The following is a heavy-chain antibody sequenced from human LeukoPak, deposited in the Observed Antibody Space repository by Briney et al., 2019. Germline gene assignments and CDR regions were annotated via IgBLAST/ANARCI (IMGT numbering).Heavy chain of an antibody. CDR2: IYYSGST. Sequence: SETLSLTCTVSGGSISSYFWSWIRQPPGKGLEWIGSIYYSGSTYYNPSLKSRVTISVDTSKNQFSLKLSSVTAADTAVYYCATGNSITIFGVVIPYNWFDPWGQGTLVTVSS. CDR1: GGSISSYF. CDR3: ATGNSITIFGVVIPYNWFDP. J-gene: IGHJ5*02. V-gene: IGHV4-59*05. D-gene: IGHD3-3*01.